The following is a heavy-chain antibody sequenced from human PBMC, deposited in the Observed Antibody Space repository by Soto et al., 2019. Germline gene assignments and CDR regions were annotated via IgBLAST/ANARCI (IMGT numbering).Heavy chain of an antibody. D-gene: IGHD6-19*01. J-gene: IGHJ6*02. Sequence: QAQLEQSGGEVKKPGSSVKVSCKASRVAFSKFIVTWVRQAPGLGLEWVGGIIPIFGTANYAQKFQGRVTITADESTSTSYMEVNNLRSEDTAVYYCAKVRYSSPMGYYYGMDDWGQGPTVTVSS. V-gene: IGHV1-69*01. CDR2: IIPIFGTA. CDR1: RVAFSKFI. CDR3: AKVRYSSPMGYYYGMDD.